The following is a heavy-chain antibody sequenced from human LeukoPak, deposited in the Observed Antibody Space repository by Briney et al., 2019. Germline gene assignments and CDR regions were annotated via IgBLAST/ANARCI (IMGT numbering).Heavy chain of an antibody. V-gene: IGHV3-48*01. J-gene: IGHJ4*02. CDR1: GFTFSTYE. D-gene: IGHD3-3*01. CDR2: ISSSSSTI. Sequence: PGGSLRLSCAASGFTFSTYEMNWVRQAPGKGLEWVSYISSSSSTIYYADSVKGRFTISRDNAKNSLYLQMNSLRAEDTAVYYCAGSFWSGYYLLDYWGQGTLVTVSS. CDR3: AGSFWSGYYLLDY.